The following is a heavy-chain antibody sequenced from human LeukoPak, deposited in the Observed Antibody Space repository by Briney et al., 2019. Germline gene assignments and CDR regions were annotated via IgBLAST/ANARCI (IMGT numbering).Heavy chain of an antibody. D-gene: IGHD3-10*01. CDR2: IKNDGSQT. CDR1: GFIFNKYW. J-gene: IGHJ4*02. V-gene: IGHV3-7*03. Sequence: PGGSLRLSCAASGFIFNKYWMTWFRQPPGKGLEWLANIKNDGSQTYYVDSVKGRFTISRDNAKNSLYLQMNSLRAEDTALYYCARDDYGSGSWNDYWGQGTLVTVSS. CDR3: ARDDYGSGSWNDY.